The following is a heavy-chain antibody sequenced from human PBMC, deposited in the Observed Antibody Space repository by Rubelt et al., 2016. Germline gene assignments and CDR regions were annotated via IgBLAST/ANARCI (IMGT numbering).Heavy chain of an antibody. CDR3: AGGPRGNNFDY. CDR2: INAGNGNT. D-gene: IGHD3-16*01. V-gene: IGHV1-3*01. CDR1: GYTFTSYA. J-gene: IGHJ4*02. Sequence: QVQLVQSGAEVKKPGASVKVSCKASGYTFTSYAMHWVRQAPGQRLEWLGWINAGNGNTKSSQKFQGRVTITRDTTASTADKELSSLRTEETGGYYCAGGPRGNNFDYWGQGTLVTVSS.